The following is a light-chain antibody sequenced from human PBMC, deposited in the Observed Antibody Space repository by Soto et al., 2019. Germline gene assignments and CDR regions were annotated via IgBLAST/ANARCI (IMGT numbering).Light chain of an antibody. CDR2: WAS. CDR3: QQYYSTPLT. CDR1: QTVFYNSNNRNY. Sequence: DIVMTQSPDSLAVSLGERATINCKSSQTVFYNSNNRNYLAWYQQKPGQPPKLLLYWASTRESGVPDRISGSGSGTDFTLTISRLQAEDVAVYYCQQYYSTPLTFGGGTKVEI. J-gene: IGKJ4*01. V-gene: IGKV4-1*01.